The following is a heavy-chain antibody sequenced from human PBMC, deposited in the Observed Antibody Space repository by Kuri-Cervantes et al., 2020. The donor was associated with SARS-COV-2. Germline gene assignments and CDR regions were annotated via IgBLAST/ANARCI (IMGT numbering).Heavy chain of an antibody. CDR1: GFTFSGHW. D-gene: IGHD3-10*01. CDR3: ARETKTSMVRGVILGWFDP. CDR2: INPDGSYT. V-gene: IGHV3-74*01. J-gene: IGHJ5*02. Sequence: LSLTCAASGFTFSGHWIHWVRQAPGKGLVWVSRINPDGSYTNNADSVKGRFALSRDNAKNMLFLQMNSLRAEDTAVYYCARETKTSMVRGVILGWFDPWGQGTLVTVSS.